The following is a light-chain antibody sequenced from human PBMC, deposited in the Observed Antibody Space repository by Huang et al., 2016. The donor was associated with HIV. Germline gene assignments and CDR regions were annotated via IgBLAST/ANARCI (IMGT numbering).Light chain of an antibody. Sequence: EIVLTQSPGTLSLSLGERATLSCRASQSVSSAYLAWYQQKPGQAPRLLIYGSSNMATGIPDRFSGSGSVTAFTLTISRLEPDDFAVFYCHQYGSSPLTFGQGTRLEIK. J-gene: IGKJ5*01. CDR2: GSS. CDR1: QSVSSAY. CDR3: HQYGSSPLT. V-gene: IGKV3-20*01.